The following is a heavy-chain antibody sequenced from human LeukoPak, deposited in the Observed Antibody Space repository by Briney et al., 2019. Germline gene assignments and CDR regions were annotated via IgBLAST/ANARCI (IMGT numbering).Heavy chain of an antibody. CDR3: ARSSIASAGDF. CDR2: IFASRST. Sequence: SETLSLTCNVSGGSISGYSWNWIRQPAGKGLEWIGRIFASRSTNYNPSLKSRVSMSVDTSKSQFSLKLSSVTAADTAIYYCARSSIASAGDFWGQGTLVTVSS. J-gene: IGHJ4*02. V-gene: IGHV4-4*07. CDR1: GGSISGYS. D-gene: IGHD6-13*01.